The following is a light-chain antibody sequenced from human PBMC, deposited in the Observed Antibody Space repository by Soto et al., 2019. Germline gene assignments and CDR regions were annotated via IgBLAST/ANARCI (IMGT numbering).Light chain of an antibody. J-gene: IGKJ2*01. Sequence: DIVMTQSPDSLAVSLGERAIISCRSSQSVLYNSNKKNYVAWYQQRPGQPPTLLIYWASTRKNGVPDRFSGSGSGTYFTLTISSLQAEDVAVYYCQQYHTTPYTFGQGTKLEIE. CDR2: WAS. V-gene: IGKV4-1*01. CDR3: QQYHTTPYT. CDR1: QSVLYNSNKKNY.